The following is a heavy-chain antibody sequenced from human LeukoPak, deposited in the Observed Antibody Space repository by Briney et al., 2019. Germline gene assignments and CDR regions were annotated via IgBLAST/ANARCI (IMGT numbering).Heavy chain of an antibody. D-gene: IGHD3-22*01. Sequence: PSETLSLTCSVSRGSMSSGDSYWGWIRQSPGKGLEWMGYIHNSGSTDYNPSLGSRIVMSIDMSKNQFSLRLSSVTAADTAVYYCARGRPDDSRPYHNFSAPWGQGAGVTVSS. CDR2: IHNSGST. CDR1: RGSMSSGDSY. CDR3: ARGRPDDSRPYHNFSAP. V-gene: IGHV4-30-4*01. J-gene: IGHJ5*02.